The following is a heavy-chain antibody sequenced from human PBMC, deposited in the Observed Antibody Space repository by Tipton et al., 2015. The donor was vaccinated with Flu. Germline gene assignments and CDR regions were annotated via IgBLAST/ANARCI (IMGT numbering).Heavy chain of an antibody. J-gene: IGHJ4*02. CDR3: ARVRSGWSYYLDY. V-gene: IGHV4-59*07. CDR1: GGSISSYY. D-gene: IGHD6-19*01. CDR2: IYYSGST. Sequence: TLSLTCTVSGGSISSYYWSWIRQPPGKGLGWIGYIYYSGSTNYNPSLKSRVTISVDTSKNQFSLKLSSVTAADTAVYYCARVRSGWSYYLDYWGQGTLVTVSS.